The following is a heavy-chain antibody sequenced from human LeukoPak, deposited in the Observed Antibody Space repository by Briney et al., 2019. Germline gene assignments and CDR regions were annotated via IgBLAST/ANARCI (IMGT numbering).Heavy chain of an antibody. V-gene: IGHV3-7*04. Sequence: GGSLRLSCAASGFTFTDSWLSWVRQPPGKGLEWVVDIKPDGTEKYYVDSLKGRFTVSRDNTKNSLYLQMSSLRAEDTAVYYCARVRYGNYFDYWGQRTLVTVSS. CDR1: GFTFTDSW. CDR3: ARVRYGNYFDY. D-gene: IGHD3-16*02. CDR2: IKPDGTEK. J-gene: IGHJ4*02.